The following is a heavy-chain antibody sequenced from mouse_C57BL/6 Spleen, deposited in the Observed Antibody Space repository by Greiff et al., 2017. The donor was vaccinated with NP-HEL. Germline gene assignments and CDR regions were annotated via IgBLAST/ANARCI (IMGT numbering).Heavy chain of an antibody. CDR1: VYTFTSYW. CDR3: ASIYYYGDWYFDV. Sequence: PLHQPWSALVKPVASVTLSCKASVYTFTSYWMHWVKPRPVQVLEWIGNINPSHGGTNYNQKFKSKATLTVDKSSSTAYMQLSSLTSEDSAVYYCASIYYYGDWYFDVWGTGTTVTVSS. J-gene: IGHJ1*03. V-gene: IGHV1-74*01. CDR2: INPSHGGT. D-gene: IGHD1-1*01.